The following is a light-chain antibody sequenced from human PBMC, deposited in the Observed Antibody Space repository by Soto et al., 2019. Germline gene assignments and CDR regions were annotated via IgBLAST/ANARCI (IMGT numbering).Light chain of an antibody. CDR3: QQYENLPA. CDR2: DAS. J-gene: IGKJ5*01. CDR1: QNLLHINGYNY. V-gene: IGKV1-33*01. Sequence: TQSPLSLPVTPGEPASISCRSSQNLLHINGYNYLNWYQPKRGRAPKLLIYDASNLEGVVPSRFRGSGSGTDFTFTISRLQPEDIATYYCQQYENLPAFGQGTRLEIK.